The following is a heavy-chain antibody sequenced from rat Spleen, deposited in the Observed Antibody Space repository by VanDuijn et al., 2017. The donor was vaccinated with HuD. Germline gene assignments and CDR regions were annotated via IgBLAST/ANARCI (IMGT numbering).Heavy chain of an antibody. D-gene: IGHD1-10*01. CDR3: TRDLDNNLY. CDR2: ITNASGRT. J-gene: IGHJ2*01. Sequence: EVQLVESGGGLVQPGRSLKLSCVASGFTFNNYWMTWIRQAPGKGLEWVASITNASGRTYYPDSVKGRFTISRDTAQNTLYLQMNSLRSEDTATYYCTRDLDNNLYWGQGVMVTVSS. CDR1: GFTFNNYW. V-gene: IGHV5-31*01.